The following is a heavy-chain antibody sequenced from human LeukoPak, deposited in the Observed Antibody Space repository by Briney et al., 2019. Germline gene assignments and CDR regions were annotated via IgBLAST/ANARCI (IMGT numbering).Heavy chain of an antibody. J-gene: IGHJ3*02. D-gene: IGHD2-21*02. Sequence: SETLSLTCTVSGGSISSSSYYWGWIRQPPGKGLEWIGTIYYSGTTYYNPSLKGRVTISLDTSKNQFSLKLSSVTAADTAVYYCAGAYCGGDCYSGRAFDIWGQGTTVTVSS. CDR1: GGSISSSSYY. CDR3: AGAYCGGDCYSGRAFDI. V-gene: IGHV4-39*07. CDR2: IYYSGTT.